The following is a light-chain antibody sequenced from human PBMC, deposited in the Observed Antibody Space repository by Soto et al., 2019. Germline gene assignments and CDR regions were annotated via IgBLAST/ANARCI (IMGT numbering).Light chain of an antibody. CDR1: SSDFGGYND. Sequence: QAVVTQPPSASGSPGQSFTISCTGTSSDFGGYNDVSWYQQHPSKAPKLMIYEVSTRPSGVPDRFSGSKSGNTASLTVSGLQDEDEADYYCSSYAGSNNVVFGGGTKLTVL. V-gene: IGLV2-8*01. J-gene: IGLJ2*01. CDR3: SSYAGSNNVV. CDR2: EVS.